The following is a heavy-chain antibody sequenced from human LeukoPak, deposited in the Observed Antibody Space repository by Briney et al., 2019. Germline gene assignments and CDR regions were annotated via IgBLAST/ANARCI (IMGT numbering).Heavy chain of an antibody. CDR3: ARTYYYDSSGYYPFDY. CDR2: ISYDGSNK. CDR1: GFTFSSYA. J-gene: IGHJ4*02. V-gene: IGHV3-30*04. D-gene: IGHD3-22*01. Sequence: GGSLRLSCAASGFTFSSYAMHWVRQAPGKGLEWVAVISYDGSNKYYADSVKGRFTISRGNSKNTLYLQMNSLRAEDTAVYYCARTYYYDSSGYYPFDYWGQGTLVTVSS.